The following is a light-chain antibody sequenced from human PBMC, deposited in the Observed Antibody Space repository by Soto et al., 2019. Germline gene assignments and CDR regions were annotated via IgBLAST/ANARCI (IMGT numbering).Light chain of an antibody. V-gene: IGKV3-20*01. J-gene: IGKJ1*01. CDR2: GAS. CDR1: QSVSSTY. CDR3: QLYGSSPPRT. Sequence: EIVLTQSPGPLSLSPGERATLSCRASQSVSSTYLGWYQQKPGQAPRLLIYGASSRATGIPDRFSGSGSGTDFTLTIARLEPEDFAVYYCQLYGSSPPRTFGQGTKVEIK.